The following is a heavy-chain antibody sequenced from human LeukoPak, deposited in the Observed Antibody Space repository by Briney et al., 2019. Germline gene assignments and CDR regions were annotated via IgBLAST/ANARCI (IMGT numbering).Heavy chain of an antibody. D-gene: IGHD3-22*01. CDR2: IKQDGSEK. Sequence: GGSLRLSCAGSGFTFKNYGMSWVRQAPGKGLEWVANIKQDGSEKYYVDSVKGRFTISRDNAKNSLYLQMNSLRAEDTAVYYCARAYYYDSSGYYPGVAFDIWGQGTMVTVSS. J-gene: IGHJ3*02. CDR3: ARAYYYDSSGYYPGVAFDI. V-gene: IGHV3-7*01. CDR1: GFTFKNYG.